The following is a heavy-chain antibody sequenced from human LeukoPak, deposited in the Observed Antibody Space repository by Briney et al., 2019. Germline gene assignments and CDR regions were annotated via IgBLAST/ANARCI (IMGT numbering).Heavy chain of an antibody. D-gene: IGHD3-22*01. J-gene: IGHJ3*02. Sequence: ASVTVSCKASGGTFSSYAISWVRQAPGRGLEWMGGIIPIFGTANYAQKFQGRVTITTDASTSTAYMGLSSVRSEDTAVYYCARDTTAYYDSSGYYYADAFDIWGQGTMVTVSS. V-gene: IGHV1-69*05. CDR2: IIPIFGTA. CDR1: GGTFSSYA. CDR3: ARDTTAYYDSSGYYYADAFDI.